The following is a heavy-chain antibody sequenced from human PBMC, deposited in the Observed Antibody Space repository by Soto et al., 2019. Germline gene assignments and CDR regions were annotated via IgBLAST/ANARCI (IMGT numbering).Heavy chain of an antibody. Sequence: ASVKVSCKASGYTFTSYDINWVRQATGQGLEWMGWMNPNSGNTGYAQKFQGRVTMTRNTSISTAYMELSSLRSEDTAVYYCASNGPTIFGVVISPYGMDVWGQGTTVTVSS. J-gene: IGHJ6*02. D-gene: IGHD3-3*01. CDR3: ASNGPTIFGVVISPYGMDV. V-gene: IGHV1-8*01. CDR1: GYTFTSYD. CDR2: MNPNSGNT.